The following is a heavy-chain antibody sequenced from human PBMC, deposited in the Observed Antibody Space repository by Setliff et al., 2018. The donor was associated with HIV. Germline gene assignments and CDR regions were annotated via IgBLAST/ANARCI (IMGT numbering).Heavy chain of an antibody. CDR1: GGSTSSSSYY. CDR2: VYYSGST. V-gene: IGHV4-39*01. CDR3: ARHSITLVVGVPERDDAFDI. J-gene: IGHJ3*02. Sequence: PSETLSLTCSVSGGSTSSSSYYWAWVRQPPGKGPEWIGSVYYSGSTHYNPSLKSRVTISVDTSKNQFSLKLSSVTAADTAVYYCARHSITLVVGVPERDDAFDIWGQGTMVTVSS. D-gene: IGHD3-22*01.